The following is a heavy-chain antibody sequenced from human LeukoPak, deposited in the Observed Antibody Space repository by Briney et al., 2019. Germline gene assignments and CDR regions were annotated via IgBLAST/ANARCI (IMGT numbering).Heavy chain of an antibody. J-gene: IGHJ5*02. Sequence: SETLSLTCAVYGGSFSGYYWSWIRQPPGKGLEWIGEINHSGSNNYNPSLKSRVTISLDTSKNQFSLKLSSVTAADTAVYYCARGPRNYYGSGSPVNWFDPWGQGTLVTVSS. CDR1: GGSFSGYY. CDR3: ARGPRNYYGSGSPVNWFDP. CDR2: INHSGSN. D-gene: IGHD3-10*01. V-gene: IGHV4-34*01.